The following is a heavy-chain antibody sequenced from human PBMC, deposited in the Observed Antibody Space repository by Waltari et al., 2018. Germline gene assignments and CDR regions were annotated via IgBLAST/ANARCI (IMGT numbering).Heavy chain of an antibody. V-gene: IGHV3-15*01. CDR1: GFTFSNAW. J-gene: IGHJ4*02. CDR3: TTPGSLPDLFDY. Sequence: EVQLVESGGGLVKPGGSLRLSCAASGFTFSNAWMSWVRPAPGKGREWVGSIKSKTDGGTTDYAAPVKGRFTISRDDSKNTLYLQMNSLKTEDTAVYYCTTPGSLPDLFDYWGQGTLVTVSS. CDR2: IKSKTDGGTT.